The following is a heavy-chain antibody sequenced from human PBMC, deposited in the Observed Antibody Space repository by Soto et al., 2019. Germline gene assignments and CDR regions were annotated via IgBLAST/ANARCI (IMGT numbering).Heavy chain of an antibody. CDR1: GFTYSTYG. CDR3: ARDLWSGNIQGLDY. J-gene: IGHJ4*02. Sequence: GGSLRLSCAASGFTYSTYGMHLVRQAPGKGLEWVAVIWNDGTYKHYADSVKGRFTISRDNSKNTLSLQMNSLRAEDTAVYYCARDLWSGNIQGLDYWGQGALLTVSS. V-gene: IGHV3-33*01. D-gene: IGHD6-19*01. CDR2: IWNDGTYK.